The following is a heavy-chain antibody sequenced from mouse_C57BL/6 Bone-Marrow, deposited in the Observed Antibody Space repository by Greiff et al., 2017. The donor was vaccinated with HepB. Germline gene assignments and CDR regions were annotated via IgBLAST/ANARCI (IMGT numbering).Heavy chain of an antibody. CDR1: GFTFSSYG. D-gene: IGHD1-1*01. J-gene: IGHJ2*01. CDR2: ISSGGSYT. Sequence: EVKLVESGGDLVKPGGSLKLSCAASGFTFSSYGMSWVRQTPDKGLEWVATISSGGSYTYYPDSVKGRYTISRDNAKNTLYLQMSSLKSEDTAMYSGERLGVITTVDYYFNYGGQGTTLTVTS. V-gene: IGHV5-6*02. CDR3: ERLGVITTVDYYFNY.